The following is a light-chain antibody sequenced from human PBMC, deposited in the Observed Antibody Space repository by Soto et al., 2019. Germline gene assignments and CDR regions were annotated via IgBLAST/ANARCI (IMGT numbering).Light chain of an antibody. CDR3: QQLSGYPPYT. J-gene: IGKJ2*01. CDR2: AAS. V-gene: IGKV1-9*01. CDR1: QDINNY. Sequence: IPLTQSPSFLSASVGDRVTITCRASQDINNYLAWYQQRPGKAPKLLIYAASTLQPGVPSRFSGGGFGANFTLTISGLQPEDFATYYCQQLSGYPPYTFGQGSKLEI.